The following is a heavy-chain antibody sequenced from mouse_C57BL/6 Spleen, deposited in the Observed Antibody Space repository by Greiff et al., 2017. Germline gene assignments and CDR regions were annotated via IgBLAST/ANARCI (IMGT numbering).Heavy chain of an antibody. D-gene: IGHD1-1*01. CDR3: ARSGYYGSSERYFEV. CDR2: IYPRSGNT. V-gene: IGHV1-81*01. J-gene: IGHJ1*03. Sequence: VQLQQSGAELARPGASVKLSCKASGYTFTSYGISWVKQRTGQGLEWIGEIYPRSGNTYYNEKFKGKATLTADKSSSTAYMELRSLTSEGSAVYFCARSGYYGSSERYFEVWGTGTTVTVSS. CDR1: GYTFTSYG.